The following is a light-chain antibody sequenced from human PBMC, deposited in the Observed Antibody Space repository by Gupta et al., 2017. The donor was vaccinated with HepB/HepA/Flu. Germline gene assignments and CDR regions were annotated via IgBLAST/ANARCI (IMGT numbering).Light chain of an antibody. CDR3: SSYTSSSTLYV. V-gene: IGLV2-14*01. Sequence: QSALTQPASVSGSPGQSLTISCTGTSSDVGDYNYVSWYQQHPGKAPKLMIYDVSNRPSGVSNRFSGSKSGNTASLTISGLQAEDEADYYCSSYTSSSTLYVFGTGTKVTVL. J-gene: IGLJ1*01. CDR1: SSDVGDYNY. CDR2: DVS.